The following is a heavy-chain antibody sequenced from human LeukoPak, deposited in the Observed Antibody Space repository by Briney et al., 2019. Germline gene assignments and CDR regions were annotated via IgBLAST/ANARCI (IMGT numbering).Heavy chain of an antibody. V-gene: IGHV4-59*01. Sequence: SETLSLTCTVSGGSISSYYWSWIRQPPGKGLEWIGYIYYSGSTNYNPSLKSRVTISVDTSKNQFSLKLSSVTAADTAVYYCASRAVLLWFGDHAFDIWGQGTMVTVSS. CDR2: IYYSGST. CDR1: GGSISSYY. J-gene: IGHJ3*02. D-gene: IGHD3-10*01. CDR3: ASRAVLLWFGDHAFDI.